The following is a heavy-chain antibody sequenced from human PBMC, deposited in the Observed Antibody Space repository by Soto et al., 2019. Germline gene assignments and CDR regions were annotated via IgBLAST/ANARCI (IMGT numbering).Heavy chain of an antibody. Sequence: ASVKVSCKASGYTFTSYDINWGRQATGQGLEWMGWMNPNSGNTGYAQKFQGRVTMTRNTSISTAYMELSSLRSEDTAVYYRASRRGMITFGGVIVLRNDAFDIWGQGTMVTVSS. CDR1: GYTFTSYD. CDR2: MNPNSGNT. V-gene: IGHV1-8*01. D-gene: IGHD3-16*02. J-gene: IGHJ3*02. CDR3: ASRRGMITFGGVIVLRNDAFDI.